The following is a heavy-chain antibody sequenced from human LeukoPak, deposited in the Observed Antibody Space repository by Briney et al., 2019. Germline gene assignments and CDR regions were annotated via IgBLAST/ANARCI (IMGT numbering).Heavy chain of an antibody. D-gene: IGHD3-22*01. Sequence: ALVKVSCKASGYTFTSYGISWVRQAPGQGLEWMGWISAYNGNTNYAQKLQGRVTMTTDTSTSTAYMELRSLRSDDTAVYYCARAPPMIVVVITLGAFDIWGQGTMVTVSS. CDR3: ARAPPMIVVVITLGAFDI. CDR2: ISAYNGNT. CDR1: GYTFTSYG. V-gene: IGHV1-18*01. J-gene: IGHJ3*02.